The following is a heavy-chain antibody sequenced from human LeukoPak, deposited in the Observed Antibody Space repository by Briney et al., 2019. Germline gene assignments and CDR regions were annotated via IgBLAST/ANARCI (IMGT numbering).Heavy chain of an antibody. J-gene: IGHJ4*02. V-gene: IGHV3-9*01. CDR2: ISWNSGSI. Sequence: PGRSLRLSCAASGFTFDDYAMHWVRQAPGKGLEWVSGISWNSGSIGYADSVKGRFTISRDNAKNSLYLQMDSLRAEDTAVYYCARGHNSGYYLKYWGQGTLVTVSS. D-gene: IGHD3-22*01. CDR1: GFTFDDYA. CDR3: ARGHNSGYYLKY.